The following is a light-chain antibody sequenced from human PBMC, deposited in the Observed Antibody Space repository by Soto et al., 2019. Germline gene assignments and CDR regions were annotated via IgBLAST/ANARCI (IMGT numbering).Light chain of an antibody. CDR1: QDIRKY. Sequence: DIQMTQSPSSLSASVGDRVTITCQASQDIRKYLNWYQLKPGKAPKLLIYDASNLETGVPSTFSGSGSGTNFTFTISSLQPEDIATYYWHQYDNVFILGEGTRLEIK. J-gene: IGKJ5*01. V-gene: IGKV1-33*01. CDR3: HQYDNVFI. CDR2: DAS.